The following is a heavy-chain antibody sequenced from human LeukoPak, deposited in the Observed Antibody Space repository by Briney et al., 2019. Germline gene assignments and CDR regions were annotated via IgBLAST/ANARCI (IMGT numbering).Heavy chain of an antibody. CDR2: INSSSSYI. J-gene: IGHJ4*02. CDR3: ASTGMYYDFWSGYYTGIADY. Sequence: GGSLRLSCAASGFTFSSYSMNWVRQAPGKGLEWVSSINSSSSYIYYADSVKGRFTISRDNAKNSLYLQMNSLRAEDTAVYYCASTGMYYDFWSGYYTGIADYWGQGTLVTVSS. CDR1: GFTFSSYS. V-gene: IGHV3-21*01. D-gene: IGHD3-3*01.